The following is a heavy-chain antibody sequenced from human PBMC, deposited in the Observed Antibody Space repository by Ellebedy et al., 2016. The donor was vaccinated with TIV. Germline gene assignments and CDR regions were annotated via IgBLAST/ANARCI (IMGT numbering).Heavy chain of an antibody. CDR1: GFTFSDYW. CDR3: VRGGSSYYPT. CDR2: IKPDGTEK. J-gene: IGHJ5*02. Sequence: GESLKISXAASGFTFSDYWMSWVRQAPGKGLEWVANIKPDGTEKYYVDSVKGRFTISRDNAKNSLYLQMNSLRVEDTALYYCVRGGSSYYPTWGQGTLVTVSS. V-gene: IGHV3-7*01. D-gene: IGHD3-10*01.